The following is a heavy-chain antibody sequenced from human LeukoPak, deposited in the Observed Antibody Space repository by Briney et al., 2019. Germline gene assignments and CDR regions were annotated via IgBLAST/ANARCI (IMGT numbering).Heavy chain of an antibody. CDR2: INHSGST. D-gene: IGHD6-13*01. CDR3: ARVWQQLVGYYYYYYMDV. CDR1: GGSFISYY. V-gene: IGHV4-34*01. Sequence: SETLSLTCAVYGGSFISYYWSWIRQPPGKGLEWIGEINHSGSTNYNPSLKSRVTISVDTSKNQFSLKLSSVTAADTAVYYCARVWQQLVGYYYYYYMDVWGKGTTVTVSS. J-gene: IGHJ6*03.